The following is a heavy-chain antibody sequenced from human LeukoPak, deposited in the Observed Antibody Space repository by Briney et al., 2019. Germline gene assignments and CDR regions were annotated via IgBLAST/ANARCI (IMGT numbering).Heavy chain of an antibody. CDR2: ISGYNGNT. D-gene: IGHD4/OR15-4a*01. V-gene: IGHV1-18*01. CDR3: ARVGLVDNEYGFYFYMDV. J-gene: IGHJ6*03. CDR1: GYSFSDYG. Sequence: ASVKVSRKPSGYSFSDYGITWVRQAPGLGIEWMGWISGYNGNTNYAESLQGRVTMTINTSTSTAYLDLRSLRSDDTAVYYCARVGLVDNEYGFYFYMDVWGKGTTVIVSS.